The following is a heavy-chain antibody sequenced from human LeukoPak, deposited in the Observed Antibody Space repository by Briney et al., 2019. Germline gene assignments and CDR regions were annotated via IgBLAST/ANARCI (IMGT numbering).Heavy chain of an antibody. Sequence: GGSLRLSCAASRISDYMIWVRQAPGTELEWVSVIYTGDNTYYANSVKGRFTISRDNSQRMLYLQMNSLRAEDTSVYYCASSTSTPGGFDFWGQGTLVTVSS. J-gene: IGHJ4*02. CDR2: IYTGDNT. CDR3: ASSTSTPGGFDF. CDR1: RISDY. V-gene: IGHV3-66*01. D-gene: IGHD2-2*01.